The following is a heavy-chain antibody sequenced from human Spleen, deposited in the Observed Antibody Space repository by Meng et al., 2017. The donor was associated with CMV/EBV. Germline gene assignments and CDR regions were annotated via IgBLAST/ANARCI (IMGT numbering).Heavy chain of an antibody. V-gene: IGHV4-4*02. CDR1: GAYINATKG. J-gene: IGHJ5*02. Sequence: SGAYINATKGRRWVRQAPGKGLEWVGGINDSGKTTYDASLKSRLALSLDTSTNHLSLKMTSVTAEDTAAYYCAGVREYASLANYWFDPWGQGTLVTVSS. CDR3: AGVREYASLANYWFDP. D-gene: IGHD2-8*01. CDR2: INDSGKT.